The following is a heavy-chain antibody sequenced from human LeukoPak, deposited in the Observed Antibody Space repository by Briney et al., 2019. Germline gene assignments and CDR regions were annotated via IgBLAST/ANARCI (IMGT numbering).Heavy chain of an antibody. J-gene: IGHJ4*02. V-gene: IGHV3-23*01. CDR2: ISGSGAGT. CDR1: GFTFSNYA. D-gene: IGHD3-10*01. Sequence: GGSLRLSCAAYGFTFSNYAMSWVRQAPGKGLEWVSAISGSGAGTYYADSVEGRFTISRDSSKNTVYLHMNSLRAEDTAVYYCAKCPVEGFYYGSATYAYYFDYWGRGTLVTVSS. CDR3: AKCPVEGFYYGSATYAYYFDY.